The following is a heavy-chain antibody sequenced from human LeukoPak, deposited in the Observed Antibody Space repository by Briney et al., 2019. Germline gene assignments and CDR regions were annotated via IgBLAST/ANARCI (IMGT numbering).Heavy chain of an antibody. V-gene: IGHV4-39*07. Sequence: SSETLSLTCTVSGGSISGSSYYWGWIRQPPGKGLEWIETIYYSGSTYCNPSLKSRVTISVDTSKNQFSLKLSSVTAADTAVYYCARGYRWFGDYLTYHFDSWGQGTLVTVSS. CDR1: GGSISGSSYY. D-gene: IGHD3-10*01. CDR2: IYYSGST. CDR3: ARGYRWFGDYLTYHFDS. J-gene: IGHJ4*02.